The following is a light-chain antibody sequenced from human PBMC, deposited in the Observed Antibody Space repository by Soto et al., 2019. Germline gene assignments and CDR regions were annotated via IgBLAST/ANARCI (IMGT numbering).Light chain of an antibody. Sequence: QSALTQPASVSGSPGQSITISCTGSSSDVGAYNYVSWYPQHPGKAPRLMIYEVTNRPSGVSNRFSGSKSGNTASLTISGLRAEDEADYYCSSYTSGSTLVVFGGGTTLTVL. CDR2: EVT. CDR3: SSYTSGSTLVV. V-gene: IGLV2-14*01. J-gene: IGLJ2*01. CDR1: SSDVGAYNY.